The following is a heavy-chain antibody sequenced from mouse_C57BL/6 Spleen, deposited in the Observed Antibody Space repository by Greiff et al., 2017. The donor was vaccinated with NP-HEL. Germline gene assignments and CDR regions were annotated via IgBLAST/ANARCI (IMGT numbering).Heavy chain of an antibody. CDR3: ARWLDYFDY. CDR2: INPNNGGT. CDR1: GYTFTDYN. Sequence: VQLQQSGPELVKPGASVKIPCKASGYTFTDYNMDWVKQSHGKSLEWIGAINPNNGGTIYNQKFKGKATLTVDKSSSTAYMELRSLTSEDTAVYYCARWLDYFDYWGQGTTLTVSS. J-gene: IGHJ2*01. V-gene: IGHV1-18*01. D-gene: IGHD2-2*01.